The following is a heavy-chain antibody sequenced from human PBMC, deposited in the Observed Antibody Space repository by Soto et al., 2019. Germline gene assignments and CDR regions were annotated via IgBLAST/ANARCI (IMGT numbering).Heavy chain of an antibody. D-gene: IGHD6-19*01. J-gene: IGHJ6*02. CDR1: GFTFSSYA. Sequence: QVQLVESGGGVVQPGRSPRLSCAASGFTFSSYAMHWVRQAPGKGLEWVAVISYDGSNKYYADSVKGRFTISRDNSKNTLYLQMNSLRAEDTAVYYCARGQAVAGVPGDVWGQGTTVTVSS. V-gene: IGHV3-30-3*01. CDR3: ARGQAVAGVPGDV. CDR2: ISYDGSNK.